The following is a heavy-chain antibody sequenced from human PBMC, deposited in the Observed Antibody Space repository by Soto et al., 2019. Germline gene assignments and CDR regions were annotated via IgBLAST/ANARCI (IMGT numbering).Heavy chain of an antibody. J-gene: IGHJ4*02. V-gene: IGHV4-39*01. CDR2: IYYSGST. D-gene: IGHD3-10*01. CDR3: ARILLWFGANDY. CDR1: GGSISSSSYY. Sequence: PSETLSLTCTVSGGSISSSSYYWGWIRQPPGKGLEWIGSIYYSGSTYYNPSLKSRVTISVDTSKNQFSLKLSSVTAADTAVYYCARILLWFGANDYWGQRTPVTVSS.